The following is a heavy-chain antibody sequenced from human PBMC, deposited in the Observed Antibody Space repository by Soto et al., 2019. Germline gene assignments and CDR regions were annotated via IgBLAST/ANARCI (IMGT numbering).Heavy chain of an antibody. J-gene: IGHJ6*02. Sequence: KPSETLSLTXAVYGGSFSGYYWSWIRQPPGKGLEWIGEINHSGSTNYNPSLKSRVTISVDTSKNQFSLKLSSVTAADTAVYYCAARHNKVISGGSWLPGRYYYYYGMDVWGQGTTVTVSS. V-gene: IGHV4-34*01. CDR3: AARHNKVISGGSWLPGRYYYYYGMDV. CDR2: INHSGST. D-gene: IGHD2-15*01. CDR1: GGSFSGYY.